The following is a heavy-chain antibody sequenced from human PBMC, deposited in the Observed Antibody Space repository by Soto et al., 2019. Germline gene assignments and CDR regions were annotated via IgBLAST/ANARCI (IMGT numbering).Heavy chain of an antibody. D-gene: IGHD6-19*01. CDR3: SRDTGWGLGY. J-gene: IGHJ4*02. V-gene: IGHV4-4*02. CDR2: IYYSGGT. Sequence: QVQLQESGPGLVRPSGTLSLTCAVSGDSINSHYCWTWVRQPPGKGLEWIAEIYYSGGTSYNPSLTSRVTISMDKSKNQFSLNLTSVTAADTAMYYCSRDTGWGLGYWGQGTLVTVSS. CDR1: GDSINSHYC.